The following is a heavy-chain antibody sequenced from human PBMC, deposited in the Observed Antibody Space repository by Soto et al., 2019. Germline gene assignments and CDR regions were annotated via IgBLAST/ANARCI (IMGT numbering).Heavy chain of an antibody. D-gene: IGHD6-6*01. V-gene: IGHV3-53*01. Sequence: EVQLVEPGGGLIQPGGSLRLSCEVTGFTVSSNYMSWVRQAPGKGLEWVSVIYSGGTTYSADSVKGRFTISRDDSKNTLYLQMNSLRAEDTAVYYCARAWWSSSRWFDPWGQGTLVTVSS. CDR2: IYSGGTT. CDR1: GFTVSSNY. J-gene: IGHJ5*02. CDR3: ARAWWSSSRWFDP.